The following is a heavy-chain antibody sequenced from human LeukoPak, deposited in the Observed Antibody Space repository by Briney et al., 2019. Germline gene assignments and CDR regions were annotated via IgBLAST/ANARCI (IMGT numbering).Heavy chain of an antibody. Sequence: GGSLRLSCAASGFTFSSYSMNWVRQAPGKGLEWVSSISSSSSYIYYADSVKGRFTISRDNSKNTLYLQMNSLRAEDTAVYYCARDREAAGTGYFQHWGQGTLVTVSS. CDR2: ISSSSSYI. J-gene: IGHJ1*01. V-gene: IGHV3-21*01. D-gene: IGHD6-13*01. CDR1: GFTFSSYS. CDR3: ARDREAAGTGYFQH.